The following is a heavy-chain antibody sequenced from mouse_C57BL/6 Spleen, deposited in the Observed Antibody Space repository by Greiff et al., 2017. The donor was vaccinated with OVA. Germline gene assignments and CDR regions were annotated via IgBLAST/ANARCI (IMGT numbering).Heavy chain of an antibody. V-gene: IGHV5-4*01. CDR1: GFTFSSYA. J-gene: IGHJ4*01. Sequence: EVQRVESGGGLVKPGGSLKLSCAASGFTFSSYAMSWVRQTPEKRLEWVATISDGGSYTYYPDNVKGRFTISRDNAKNNLYLQMSHLKSEDTAMYYCARVSGSSYAMDYWGQGTSVTVSS. CDR3: ARVSGSSYAMDY. CDR2: ISDGGSYT. D-gene: IGHD1-1*01.